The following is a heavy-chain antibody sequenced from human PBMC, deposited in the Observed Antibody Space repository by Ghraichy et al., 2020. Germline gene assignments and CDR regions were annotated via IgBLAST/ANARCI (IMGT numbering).Heavy chain of an antibody. V-gene: IGHV1-2*02. J-gene: IGHJ6*02. CDR1: GYTFTGYY. CDR2: INPNSGGT. CDR3: ARLPGYYDILTGYYGMDV. Sequence: ASVKVSCKASGYTFTGYYMHWVRQAPGQGLEWMGWINPNSGGTNYAQKFQGRVTMTRDTSISTAYMELSRLRSDDTAVYYCARLPGYYDILTGYYGMDVWGQGTTVTVSS. D-gene: IGHD3-9*01.